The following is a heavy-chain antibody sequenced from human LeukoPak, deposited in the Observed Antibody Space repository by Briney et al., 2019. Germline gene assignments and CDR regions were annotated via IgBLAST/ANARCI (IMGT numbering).Heavy chain of an antibody. V-gene: IGHV3-23*01. CDR2: ISGSGGST. J-gene: IGHJ1*01. CDR1: GFTFSGYA. CDR3: AMALTLYCSSTSCYTSKH. Sequence: GGSLRLSCAASGFTFSGYAMSWVRQAPGKGLEWVSAISGSGGSTYYADSVKGRFTISRDNSKNTLYLQMNSLRAEDTAVYYCAMALTLYCSSTSCYTSKHWGQGTLVTVSS. D-gene: IGHD2-2*02.